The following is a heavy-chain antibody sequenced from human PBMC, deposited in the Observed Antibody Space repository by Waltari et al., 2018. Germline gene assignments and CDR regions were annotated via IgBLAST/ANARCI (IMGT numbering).Heavy chain of an antibody. V-gene: IGHV4-4*07. D-gene: IGHD3-22*01. J-gene: IGHJ4*02. CDR1: GGSLYSYY. CDR2: IYPRGST. CDR3: ARDRYYDSSGYSQSYYYDS. Sequence: QVHLQESGPGLVKTSETLSLTCTVSGGSLYSYYWSWVRQPAGKALEWIGHIYPRGSTNHSPSLRSRVTMSVDTSKRHFSLKLSSVTAADTAMYYCARDRYYDSSGYSQSYYYDSWGQGTLVTVSS.